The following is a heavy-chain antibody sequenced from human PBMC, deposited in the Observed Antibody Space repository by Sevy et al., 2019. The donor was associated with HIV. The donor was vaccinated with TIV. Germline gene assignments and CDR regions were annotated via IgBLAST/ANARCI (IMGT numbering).Heavy chain of an antibody. CDR2: IIPIFGTA. D-gene: IGHD3-10*01. J-gene: IGHJ6*02. CDR3: ARVNYYGSGSYYQTGDYYYYGMDV. CDR1: GGTFSSYA. V-gene: IGHV1-69*13. Sequence: ASVKVSCKASGGTFSSYAISWVRQAPGQGLEWMGGIIPIFGTANYAQKFQGRVTITADESTSTAHMELSSLRSEDTAVYYCARVNYYGSGSYYQTGDYYYYGMDVWGQGTTVTVSS.